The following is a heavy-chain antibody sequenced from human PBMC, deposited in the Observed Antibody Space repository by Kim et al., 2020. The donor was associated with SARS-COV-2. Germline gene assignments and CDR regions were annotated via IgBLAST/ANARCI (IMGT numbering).Heavy chain of an antibody. CDR3: AKDIWAYSGMDV. CDR1: GFSFSSCA. V-gene: IGHV3-23*01. D-gene: IGHD3-16*01. J-gene: IGHJ6*02. Sequence: GGSLRLSCAASGFSFSSCAMTWVRQAPGKGLEWVSSISHDARSSHYADSVRGRFTISRDDSKNTLYLQLDSLRGDDTALYYGAKDIWAYSGMDVWGQGTT. CDR2: ISHDARSS.